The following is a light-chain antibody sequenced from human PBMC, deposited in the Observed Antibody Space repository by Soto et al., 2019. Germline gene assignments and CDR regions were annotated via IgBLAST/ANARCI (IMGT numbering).Light chain of an antibody. CDR2: GAS. CDR1: QSVSSSY. V-gene: IGKV3-20*01. Sequence: VVTPTPVTLSLSEVYRATLSFRASQSVSSSYLAWYQQRPGKAPRLLIYGASSRASGIPDRFSGSGSGTDFTLTISRLEPAAFPLYHCQQHSSSLVTYGQGTRLEI. CDR3: QQHSSSLVT. J-gene: IGKJ5*01.